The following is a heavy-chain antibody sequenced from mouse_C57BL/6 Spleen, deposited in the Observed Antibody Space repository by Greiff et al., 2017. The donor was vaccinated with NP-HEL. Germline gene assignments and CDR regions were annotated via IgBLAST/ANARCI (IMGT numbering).Heavy chain of an antibody. CDR2: IDPSDSYT. CDR1: GYTFTSYW. J-gene: IGHJ3*01. V-gene: IGHV1-69*01. D-gene: IGHD1-1*01. CDR3: APYYGSSPFAY. Sequence: QVHVKQPGAELVMPGASVKLSCKASGYTFTSYWMHWVKQRPGQGLEWIGEIDPSDSYTNYNQKFKGKSTLTVDKSSSTAYMQLSSLTSEDSAVYYCAPYYGSSPFAYWGQGTLVTVSA.